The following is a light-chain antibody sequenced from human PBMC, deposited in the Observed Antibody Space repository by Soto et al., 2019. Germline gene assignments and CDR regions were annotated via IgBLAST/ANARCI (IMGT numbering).Light chain of an antibody. CDR3: TSYSTSSTAVV. CDR1: SSDIGGYNY. Sequence: QSALTQPASVSGSPGQSINISCTGTSSDIGGYNYVSWYQQHPGKAPKLMIYDVNNRPSGVSNRFSGSKSGNTASLTISALPAEDEADYYCTSYSTSSTAVVFGGGTKVTVL. V-gene: IGLV2-14*01. CDR2: DVN. J-gene: IGLJ2*01.